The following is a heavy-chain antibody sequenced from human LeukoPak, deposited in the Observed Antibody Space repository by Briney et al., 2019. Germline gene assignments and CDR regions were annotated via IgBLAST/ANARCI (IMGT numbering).Heavy chain of an antibody. CDR3: TVDMGPPDTLLYQVLWNIDY. CDR2: ISWDVGST. Sequence: GGSLRLSCAASGFIFDDYAMHWVRQGPGKGLDCVCLISWDVGSTYYVDSVRGRITISRDNSKNSLYLQMNSLTTEDTALYYYTVDMGPPDTLLYQVLWNIDYWGQGTLVTVSS. CDR1: GFIFDDYA. J-gene: IGHJ4*02. V-gene: IGHV3-43D*03. D-gene: IGHD2-2*01.